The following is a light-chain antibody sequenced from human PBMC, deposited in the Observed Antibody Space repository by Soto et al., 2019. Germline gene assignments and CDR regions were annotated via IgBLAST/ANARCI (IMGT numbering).Light chain of an antibody. Sequence: IVLTQSPATLSSSPRERASLSCRASQSVSSYLAWYQQKPGQAPRLLIYDASNRATGIPARFSGSGSGTDFTLTISSLEPEDFAVYYCQQRSNWPITFGQGTRLEIK. J-gene: IGKJ5*01. V-gene: IGKV3-11*01. CDR3: QQRSNWPIT. CDR2: DAS. CDR1: QSVSSY.